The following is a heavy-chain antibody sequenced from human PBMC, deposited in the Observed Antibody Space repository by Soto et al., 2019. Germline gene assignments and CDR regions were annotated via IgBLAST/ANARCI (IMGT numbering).Heavy chain of an antibody. D-gene: IGHD6-19*01. J-gene: IGHJ6*02. Sequence: QVQLVESGGGVVQPGRSLRLSCAASGFTFSSYGMHWVRQAPGKGLEWVAVISYDGSNKYYADSVKGRFTISRDNSKNTLYLKMNSLRAEDTAVYYCAKDRGWLAERYYYGMDVWGQGTTVTVSS. CDR2: ISYDGSNK. CDR1: GFTFSSYG. CDR3: AKDRGWLAERYYYGMDV. V-gene: IGHV3-30*18.